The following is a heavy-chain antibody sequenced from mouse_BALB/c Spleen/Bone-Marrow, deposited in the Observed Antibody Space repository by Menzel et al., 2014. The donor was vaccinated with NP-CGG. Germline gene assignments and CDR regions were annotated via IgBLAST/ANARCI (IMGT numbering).Heavy chain of an antibody. D-gene: IGHD2-14*01. CDR2: ISDGGSYT. V-gene: IGHV5-4*02. CDR1: GFTFSDYY. J-gene: IGHJ4*01. CDR3: ARDALYRYDGGYAMDY. Sequence: EVKLVESGGGLVKPGGSLKLSCAASGFTFSDYYMYWVRQTPEKRLEWVATISDGGSYTYYPDSVKGRFTISRDNAKNNLYLQMSSPKSEDTAMYYCARDALYRYDGGYAMDYWGQGTSVTVSS.